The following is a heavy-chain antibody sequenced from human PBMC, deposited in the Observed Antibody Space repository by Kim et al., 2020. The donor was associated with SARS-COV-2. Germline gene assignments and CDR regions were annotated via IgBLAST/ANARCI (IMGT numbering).Heavy chain of an antibody. V-gene: IGHV4-61*02. CDR1: GGSISSGSYY. CDR2: IYTSGST. CDR3: AREYGRQLWFIDY. D-gene: IGHD5-18*01. Sequence: SETLSLTCTVSGGSISSGSYYWSWIRQPAGKGLEWIGRIYTSGSTNYNPSLKSRVTISVDTSKNQFSLKLSSVTAADTAVYYCAREYGRQLWFIDYWGQGTRVTVSS. J-gene: IGHJ4*02.